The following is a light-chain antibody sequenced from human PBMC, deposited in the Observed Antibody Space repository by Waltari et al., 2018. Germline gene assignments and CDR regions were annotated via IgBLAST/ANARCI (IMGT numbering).Light chain of an antibody. CDR1: QSVSSS. V-gene: IGKV3-11*01. Sequence: EILLTQSPATLSLSPWERATLSCRASQSVSSSLAWYQTKPGQAPRLLIYDASNRATGIPARFSGSGSGTDFTLTISSLQPEDFATYYCQQSNSIPLTFGGGTKVEIK. CDR2: DAS. J-gene: IGKJ4*01. CDR3: QQSNSIPLT.